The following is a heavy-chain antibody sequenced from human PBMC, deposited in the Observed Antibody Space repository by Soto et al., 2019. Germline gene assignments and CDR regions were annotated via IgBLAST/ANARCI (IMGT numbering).Heavy chain of an antibody. D-gene: IGHD2-21*02. V-gene: IGHV1-69*13. J-gene: IGHJ6*02. CDR2: IIPIFGTA. CDR3: ARDPLAYCGGDCYSGDYYYYYGMDV. Sequence: SVKVSCKASGGTFSSYAISWVRQAPGQGLEWMGGIIPIFGTANYAQKFQGRVTITADESTSTAYMELSSLRSEDTAVYYCARDPLAYCGGDCYSGDYYYYYGMDVWGQGTTVTVSS. CDR1: GGTFSSYA.